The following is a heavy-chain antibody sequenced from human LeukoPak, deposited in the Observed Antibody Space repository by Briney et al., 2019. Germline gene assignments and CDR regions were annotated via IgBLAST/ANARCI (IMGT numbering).Heavy chain of an antibody. Sequence: PSETLSLTCTVSGGSISSSSYYWGWIRQPPGKGLEWIGSIYYSGSTYYNPSLKSRVTISVDTSKNQFSLKLSSVTAADTAVYYCAAYNPIAAAPGDPWGQGTLVTVSS. J-gene: IGHJ5*02. D-gene: IGHD6-13*01. CDR1: GGSISSSSYY. CDR3: AAYNPIAAAPGDP. CDR2: IYYSGST. V-gene: IGHV4-39*07.